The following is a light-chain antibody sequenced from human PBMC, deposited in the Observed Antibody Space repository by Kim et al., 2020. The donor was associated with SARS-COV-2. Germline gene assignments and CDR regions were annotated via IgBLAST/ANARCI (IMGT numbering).Light chain of an antibody. CDR2: KDS. V-gene: IGLV3-25*03. CDR1: ALPNQY. CDR3: QSADSSGTYVV. J-gene: IGLJ2*01. Sequence: SYELTQPPSVSVSPGQTARITCSGDALPNQYAYWYQQKPGQAPVLVIYKDSERPSGIPERFSGSSSGTTVTFTISGVQAEDEADYYCQSADSSGTYVVFGGGTQLTDL.